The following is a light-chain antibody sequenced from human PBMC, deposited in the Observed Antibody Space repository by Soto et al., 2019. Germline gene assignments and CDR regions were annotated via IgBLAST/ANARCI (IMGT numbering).Light chain of an antibody. J-gene: IGKJ3*01. V-gene: IGKV3-20*01. Sequence: EIVLTQSPGTLSLSPGERATLSCRDSQSISHNYLAWYQQKPGHAPRLLIYGVSSRATGIPDRFSGSGSGTDFTLTISRLEPEDFAVYYCQHYSYSRYFSFGHGTKVEIK. CDR2: GVS. CDR3: QHYSYSRYFS. CDR1: QSISHNY.